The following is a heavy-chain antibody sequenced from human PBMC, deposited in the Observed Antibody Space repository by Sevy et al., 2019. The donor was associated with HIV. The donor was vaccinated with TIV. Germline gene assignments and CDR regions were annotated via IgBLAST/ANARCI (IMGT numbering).Heavy chain of an antibody. CDR2: ILHDGSNE. D-gene: IGHD2-21*01. CDR3: ARDPLLSLLDF. Sequence: GGCLRLSWAASRFNFSNYAMHWVRQAPGKGLEWVALILHDGSNEHYADSVKGRFTISRDNSQNTVYLQMNSLRPEDTAVYYCARDPLLSLLDFWGQGTLVTVSS. J-gene: IGHJ4*02. V-gene: IGHV3-30*04. CDR1: RFNFSNYA.